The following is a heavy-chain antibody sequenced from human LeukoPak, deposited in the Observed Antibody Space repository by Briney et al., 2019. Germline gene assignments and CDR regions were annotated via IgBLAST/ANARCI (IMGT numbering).Heavy chain of an antibody. CDR1: GYTFTSYA. V-gene: IGHV1-3*01. CDR2: INAGNGNT. Sequence: GASVKVPCKASGYTFTSYAMHWVRQAPGQRLEWMGWINAGNGNTKYSQKFQGRVTITRDTSASTAYMELSSLRSEDTAVYYCAKEGSSGSYYGMDVWGQGTTVTVSS. CDR3: AKEGSSGSYYGMDV. D-gene: IGHD6-19*01. J-gene: IGHJ6*02.